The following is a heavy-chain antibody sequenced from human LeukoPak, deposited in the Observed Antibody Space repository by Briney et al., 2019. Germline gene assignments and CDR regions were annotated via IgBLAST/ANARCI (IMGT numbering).Heavy chain of an antibody. CDR3: ARGGGFYGSGTTHFDY. CDR1: GGSLSSGTYS. CDR2: IFHNGNT. J-gene: IGHJ4*02. D-gene: IGHD3-10*01. Sequence: SQTLSLTCAVSGGSLSSGTYSWSWLRQPPGTGLEWIGYIFHNGNTHYNPSLKSRVTVSIDKSKNQFSLRLSSVTAADTAVYFCARGGGFYGSGTTHFDYWGQGTLVTVSS. V-gene: IGHV4-30-2*01.